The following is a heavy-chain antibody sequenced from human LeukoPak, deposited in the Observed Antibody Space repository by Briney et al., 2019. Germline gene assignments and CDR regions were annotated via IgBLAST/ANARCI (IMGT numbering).Heavy chain of an antibody. CDR3: ARLRSGMDV. Sequence: PSETLSLTCTVSGGTINSYYWTWIRQPPGKGLEWIANVYNSGSTNYKPSLKSRVTISVDMFKNEFSLKLTSVTAADTAVYYCARLRSGMDVWGQGTTVTVSS. V-gene: IGHV4-59*01. CDR1: GGTINSYY. CDR2: VYNSGST. J-gene: IGHJ6*02.